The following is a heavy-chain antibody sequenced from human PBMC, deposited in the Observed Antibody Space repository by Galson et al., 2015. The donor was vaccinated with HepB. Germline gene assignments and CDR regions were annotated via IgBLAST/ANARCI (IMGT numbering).Heavy chain of an antibody. CDR3: ARERQQLVWDYYYGMDV. D-gene: IGHD6-13*01. Sequence: SLRLSCAASGFTFSSYSMNWVRQAPGKGLEWVSSISSSSYIYYADSVKGRFTISRDNAKNSLYLQMNSLRAEDTAVYYCARERQQLVWDYYYGMDVWGQGTTVTVSS. J-gene: IGHJ6*02. V-gene: IGHV3-21*01. CDR2: ISSSSYI. CDR1: GFTFSSYS.